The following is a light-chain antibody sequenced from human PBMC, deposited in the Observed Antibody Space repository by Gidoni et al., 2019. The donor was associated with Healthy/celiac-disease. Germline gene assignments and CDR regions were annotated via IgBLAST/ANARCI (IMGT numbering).Light chain of an antibody. J-gene: IGLJ2*01. Sequence: NFMLTQPHSVSESPGHTVTISCTRSSGSIASNYVQWYQQRPGSSPTTVIYEDNLRPSGVPDRFSGSIDSSSNSASLTISGLKTEDEADYYCQSYDSSNHVVFGGGTKLTVL. CDR1: SGSIASNY. V-gene: IGLV6-57*01. CDR3: QSYDSSNHVV. CDR2: EDN.